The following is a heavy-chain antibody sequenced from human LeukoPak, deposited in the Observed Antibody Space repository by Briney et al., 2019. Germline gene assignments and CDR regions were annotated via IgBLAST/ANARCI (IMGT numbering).Heavy chain of an antibody. D-gene: IGHD2-8*01. V-gene: IGHV1-46*01. Sequence: ASVKVSCKASGYTFTSYYMHWVRQAPGQGLEWMGIINPSGGSTSYAQKFQGRVTMTRDTSISTAYMELSRLRSDDTAVYYCARDLMPHCTNGVCYDYYYYYMDVWGKGTTVTVSS. CDR1: GYTFTSYY. CDR3: ARDLMPHCTNGVCYDYYYYYMDV. CDR2: INPSGGST. J-gene: IGHJ6*03.